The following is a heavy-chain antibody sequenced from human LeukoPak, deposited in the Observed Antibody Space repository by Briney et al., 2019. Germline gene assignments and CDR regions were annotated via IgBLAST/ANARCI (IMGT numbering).Heavy chain of an antibody. J-gene: IGHJ4*02. Sequence: ASVKVSCKASGYAFTSYDINWVRQATGQGLEWMGWMNPNSGNTGYAQKFQGRVTMTRNTSISTAYMELSSLRSEATAVYYCARIPGGYSYGYVLEDYWGQGTLVTVSS. V-gene: IGHV1-8*01. CDR2: MNPNSGNT. D-gene: IGHD5-18*01. CDR1: GYAFTSYD. CDR3: ARIPGGYSYGYVLEDY.